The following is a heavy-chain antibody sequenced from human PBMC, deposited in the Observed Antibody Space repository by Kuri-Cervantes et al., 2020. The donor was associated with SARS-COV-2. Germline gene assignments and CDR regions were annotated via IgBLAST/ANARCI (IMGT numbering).Heavy chain of an antibody. CDR1: GFTFSSYA. J-gene: IGHJ4*02. D-gene: IGHD3-9*01. CDR3: AREKLRYFDWSKPPTPEYYFDY. CDR2: ISYDGSNK. Sequence: GESLKISCAASGFTFSSYAMHWVRQAPGKGLEWVAVISYDGSNKYYADSVKGRFTISRDNSKNTLYLQMNSLRAEDTAVYYCAREKLRYFDWSKPPTPEYYFDYWGQGTLVTVSS. V-gene: IGHV3-30-3*01.